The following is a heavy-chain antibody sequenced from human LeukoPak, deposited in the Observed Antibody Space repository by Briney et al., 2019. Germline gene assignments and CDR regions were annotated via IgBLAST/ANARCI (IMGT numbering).Heavy chain of an antibody. V-gene: IGHV3-21*01. D-gene: IGHD3-22*01. J-gene: IGHJ3*02. Sequence: GGSLRLSCAASGFTFSGYTMNWVRQAPGKGLEWVSSISSSSYIYYADSVKGRFTISRDNAKNSLYLQMNSLRAEDTAVYYCARERDRSGAFDIWGQGTMVTVSS. CDR2: ISSSSYI. CDR1: GFTFSGYT. CDR3: ARERDRSGAFDI.